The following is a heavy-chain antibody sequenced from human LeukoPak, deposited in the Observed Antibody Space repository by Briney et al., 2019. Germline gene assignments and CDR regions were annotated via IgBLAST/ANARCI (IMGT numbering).Heavy chain of an antibody. CDR2: IYYSGST. CDR1: GGSISRYY. D-gene: IGHD2-2*02. CDR3: ARVIVVVPAAIRGGRIWFDP. J-gene: IGHJ5*02. V-gene: IGHV4-59*08. Sequence: PSETLSLTCTVSGGSISRYYWSWIRQPPGKGLEWIGYIYYSGSTYYDPSLKSRVTISVDTSKNQFSLKLSSVTAADTAVYYCARVIVVVPAAIRGGRIWFDPWGQGTLVTVPS.